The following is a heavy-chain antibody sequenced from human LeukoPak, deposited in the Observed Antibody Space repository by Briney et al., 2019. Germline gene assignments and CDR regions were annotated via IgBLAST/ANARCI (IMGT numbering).Heavy chain of an antibody. CDR1: GFTFSSYG. V-gene: IGHV3-30*02. Sequence: GGSLRLSCAASGFTFSSYGMHWVRQAPGKGLEWVAFIRYDGSNKYYADSVKGRFTISRDNSKNTLYLQMNSLRAEDTAVYYCAKDLELLWFGELTDYWGQGTLVTVSS. D-gene: IGHD3-10*01. CDR3: AKDLELLWFGELTDY. J-gene: IGHJ4*02. CDR2: IRYDGSNK.